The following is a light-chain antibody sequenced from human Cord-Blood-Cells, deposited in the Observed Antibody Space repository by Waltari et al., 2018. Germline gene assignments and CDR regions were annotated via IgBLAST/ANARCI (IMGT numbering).Light chain of an antibody. CDR1: SSDVVGYNY. CDR3: SSYTSSSTYV. V-gene: IGLV2-14*01. CDR2: EVS. Sequence: QSALTQPASVSGSPGPSITISCTGTSSDVVGYNYVSWYQQHPGKAPKLMIYEVSNRPSGVSNRFSGSKSGNTASLTISGLQAEDEADYYCSSYTSSSTYVFGTGTKVTVL. J-gene: IGLJ1*01.